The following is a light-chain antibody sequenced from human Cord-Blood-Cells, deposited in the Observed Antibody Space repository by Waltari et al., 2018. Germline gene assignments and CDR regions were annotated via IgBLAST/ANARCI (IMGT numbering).Light chain of an antibody. J-gene: IGKJ3*01. Sequence: EIVLTHSPATLALSPGERATLSCRASQSVSSYLAWHQQKPVQAPRPLIYDASNSAPGPPASFRRSGSESFFTLTMNSLGPEDFAVYFRQPHSNSLFTFGPGTKVDIK. CDR3: QPHSNSLFT. CDR1: QSVSSY. V-gene: IGKV3-11*01. CDR2: DAS.